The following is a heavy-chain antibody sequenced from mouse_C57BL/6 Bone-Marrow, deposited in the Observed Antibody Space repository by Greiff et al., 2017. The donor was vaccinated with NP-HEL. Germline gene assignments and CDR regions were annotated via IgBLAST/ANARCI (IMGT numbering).Heavy chain of an antibody. D-gene: IGHD2-3*01. CDR2: ISYDGSN. Sequence: ESGPGLVKPSQSLSLTCSVTGYSITSGYYWNWIRQFPGNKLEWMGYISYDGSNKYNPFLTTRISSTRDTSKNQFFLKLNSVTTEDTATYYCARDEDGYYEEYFDVWGTGTTVTVSS. CDR1: GYSITSGYY. J-gene: IGHJ1*03. V-gene: IGHV3-6*01. CDR3: ARDEDGYYEEYFDV.